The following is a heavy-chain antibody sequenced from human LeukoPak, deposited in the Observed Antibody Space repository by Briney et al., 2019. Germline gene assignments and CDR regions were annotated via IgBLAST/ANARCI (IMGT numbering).Heavy chain of an antibody. D-gene: IGHD5-18*01. V-gene: IGHV3-21*01. CDR2: ISSSSDYI. Sequence: GGSLRLSCAASGFTFSSYSLNWVRQAPGKGLEWVSSISSSSDYIYYADSVKGRFTISRDNAKKSLYLQMNSLRAEDTAVYYCARHLSGITGYTYGRGIDYWGQGTLLTVSS. CDR3: ARHLSGITGYTYGRGIDY. J-gene: IGHJ4*02. CDR1: GFTFSSYS.